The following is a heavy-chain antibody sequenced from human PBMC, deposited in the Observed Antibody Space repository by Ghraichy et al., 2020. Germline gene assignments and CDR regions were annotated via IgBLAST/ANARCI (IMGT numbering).Heavy chain of an antibody. CDR2: IRGNSSTI. CDR1: GFTFNNAC. V-gene: IGHV3-48*02. J-gene: IGHJ5*02. CDR3: ARSRGPTVATMWFDP. Sequence: GGTLRLSCAASGFTFNNACRNWVRQAPGKGLEWVSYIRGNSSTIYYTDSVKGRFTISRDNAKNSLYLQMNSLRDEATAVYYCARSRGPTVATMWFDPWGQGTLVTVSS. D-gene: IGHD5-12*01.